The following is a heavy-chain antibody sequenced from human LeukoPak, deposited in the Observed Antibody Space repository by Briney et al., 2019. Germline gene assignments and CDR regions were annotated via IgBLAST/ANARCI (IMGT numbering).Heavy chain of an antibody. J-gene: IGHJ4*02. CDR3: ARAFDALRPDGPGF. Sequence: SETLSLTCTVSGGSISSYYWSWIRQPPGNGLEWIGYIYYSGSTNYNPSLKSRVTISVDTSKNQFSLKLSSVTAADTAVYYCARAFDALRPDGPGFWGQGTLVTVSS. V-gene: IGHV4-59*01. CDR1: GGSISSYY. CDR2: IYYSGST. D-gene: IGHD3-3*01.